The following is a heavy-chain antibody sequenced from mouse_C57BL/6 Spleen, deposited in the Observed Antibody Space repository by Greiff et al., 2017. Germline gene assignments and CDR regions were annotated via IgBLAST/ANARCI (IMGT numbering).Heavy chain of an antibody. CDR1: GYTFTDYE. CDR2: IDPETGGT. J-gene: IGHJ2*01. D-gene: IGHD1-1*01. V-gene: IGHV1-15*01. Sequence: VQLQQSGAELVRPGASVTLSCKASGYTFTDYEMHWVKQTPVHGLEWIGAIDPETGGTAYNQKFKGKAILTADKSSSTAYMELRSLTSEDSAVYYCTRSATTVVANFDYWGQGTTLTVSS. CDR3: TRSATTVVANFDY.